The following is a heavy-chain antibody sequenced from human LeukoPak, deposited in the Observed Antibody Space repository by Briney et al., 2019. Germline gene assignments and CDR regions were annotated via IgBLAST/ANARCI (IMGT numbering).Heavy chain of an antibody. CDR3: ARDGGP. V-gene: IGHV1-18*01. Sequence: ASVRVSCKASGYPFLGYGINWVRQAPGQGLEWLGWIGTHSANTAYAPSFQGRVTMTTDTSTSTVYMELRSLTSDDTAMYYCARDGGPWGQGTLVTVSS. CDR2: IGTHSANT. CDR1: GYPFLGYG. D-gene: IGHD3-16*01. J-gene: IGHJ5*02.